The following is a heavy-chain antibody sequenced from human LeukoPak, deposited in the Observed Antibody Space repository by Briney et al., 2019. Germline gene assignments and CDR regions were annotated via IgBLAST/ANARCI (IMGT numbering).Heavy chain of an antibody. CDR2: ISAYNGNT. CDR1: GYTFTSYG. Sequence: ASVKVSCKASGYTFTSYGISWVRQAPGQGLEWMGWISAYNGNTNYALKLQGRVTMTTDTSTSTAYMELRSLRSDDTAVYYCAREDCSGGSCYSDYWGQGTLVTVSS. D-gene: IGHD2-15*01. J-gene: IGHJ4*02. V-gene: IGHV1-18*04. CDR3: AREDCSGGSCYSDY.